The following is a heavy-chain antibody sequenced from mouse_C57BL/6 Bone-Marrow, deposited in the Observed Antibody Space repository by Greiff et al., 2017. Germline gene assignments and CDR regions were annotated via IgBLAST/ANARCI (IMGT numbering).Heavy chain of an antibody. Sequence: DVKLQESGAELVRPGASVKLSCTASGFNIKDDYMHWVKQRPEQGLEWIGWIDPENGDTEYASKFQGKATITEDTSSNTAYLQLSSLTSEDTAVYYCTTDYGSLYWYFDVWGTGTTVTVSS. V-gene: IGHV14-4*01. CDR1: GFNIKDDY. D-gene: IGHD1-1*01. CDR2: IDPENGDT. J-gene: IGHJ1*03. CDR3: TTDYGSLYWYFDV.